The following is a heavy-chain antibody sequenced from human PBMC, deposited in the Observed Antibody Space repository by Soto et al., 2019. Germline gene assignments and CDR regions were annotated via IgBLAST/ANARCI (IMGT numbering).Heavy chain of an antibody. V-gene: IGHV1-3*01. CDR2: INAGNGNT. Sequence: ASVKVSCKASGYTFTSYAMHWVRQAPGQRLEWMGWINAGNGNTKYSQKFQGRVTITRDTSASTAYMELSSLRSEDTAVYYCARGAVWGQLVNYYYMDVWGKGTTVTVSS. J-gene: IGHJ6*03. CDR1: GYTFTSYA. D-gene: IGHD3-16*01. CDR3: ARGAVWGQLVNYYYMDV.